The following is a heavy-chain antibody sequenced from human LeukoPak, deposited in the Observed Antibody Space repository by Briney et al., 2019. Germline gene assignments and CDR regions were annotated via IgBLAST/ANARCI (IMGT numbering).Heavy chain of an antibody. CDR3: ARGWCSSTSCQLGADV. V-gene: IGHV1-69-2*01. CDR1: GYTFTDYY. D-gene: IGHD2-2*01. J-gene: IGHJ6*04. CDR2: VDPEDGET. Sequence: ASVKISCKVSGYTFTDYYMHWVQQAPGKGLEWMGLVDPEDGETIYAEKFQGRVTITADTSTDTAYMELSSLRSEDTAVYYCARGWCSSTSCQLGADVWGKGTTVTVSS.